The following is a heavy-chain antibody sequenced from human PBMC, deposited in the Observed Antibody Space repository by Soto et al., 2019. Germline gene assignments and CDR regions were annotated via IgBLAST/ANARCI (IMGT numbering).Heavy chain of an antibody. V-gene: IGHV4-39*01. Sequence: QLQLQESGPGLVKPSETLSLTCTVSGGSISSSSYYWGWIRQPPGKGLEWIGSIYYSGSTYYNPSLKSRVTISVDTSKNQFSLKLSSVTAADTAVYYCARQHYYDSSGYHTSPLRGAFDIWGQGTMVTVSS. CDR2: IYYSGST. D-gene: IGHD3-22*01. J-gene: IGHJ3*02. CDR3: ARQHYYDSSGYHTSPLRGAFDI. CDR1: GGSISSSSYY.